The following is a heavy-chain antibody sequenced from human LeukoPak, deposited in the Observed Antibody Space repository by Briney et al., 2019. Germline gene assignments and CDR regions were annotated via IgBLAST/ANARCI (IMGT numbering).Heavy chain of an antibody. CDR3: ARISLWFGELFGVDV. Sequence: GGSLRLSCAASGFTFSSYSMNWVRQAPGKGLEWVSYISSSSSTIYYADSVKGRFTISRDNAKNSLYLQMNSLRAEDTAVYYCARISLWFGELFGVDVWGKGTTVTVSS. CDR1: GFTFSSYS. J-gene: IGHJ6*04. D-gene: IGHD3-10*01. V-gene: IGHV3-48*01. CDR2: ISSSSSTI.